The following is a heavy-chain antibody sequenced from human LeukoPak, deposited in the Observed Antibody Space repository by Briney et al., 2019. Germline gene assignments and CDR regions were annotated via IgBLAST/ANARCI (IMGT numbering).Heavy chain of an antibody. D-gene: IGHD5-24*01. CDR3: AREDRDAFDY. J-gene: IGHJ4*02. V-gene: IGHV3-30*03. CDR1: GFTFSSYS. CDR2: ISYDGSNK. Sequence: GGSLRLSCAASGFTFSSYSMNWVRQAPGKGLEWVAVISYDGSNKYYADSVKGRFTISRDSSKTTLYLQMTSLRPEDTAVYYCAREDRDAFDYWGQGTLVTVSS.